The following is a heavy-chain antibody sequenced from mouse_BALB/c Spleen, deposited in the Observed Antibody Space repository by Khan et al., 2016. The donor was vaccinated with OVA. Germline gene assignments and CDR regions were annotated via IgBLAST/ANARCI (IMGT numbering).Heavy chain of an antibody. CDR2: IWAGGST. V-gene: IGHV2-9*02. J-gene: IGHJ3*01. Sequence: VQLQESGPGLVAPSQSLSITCTVSGFSLTTYGVHWVRQPPGKGLAWLGVIWAGGSTNSNSALMSRLSISKDHSKSQAFLNMNSLQSDDTAMYDGARAYYYGAWFAYWGQGTLVTVSA. CDR1: GFSLTTYG. D-gene: IGHD1-1*01. CDR3: ARAYYYGAWFAY.